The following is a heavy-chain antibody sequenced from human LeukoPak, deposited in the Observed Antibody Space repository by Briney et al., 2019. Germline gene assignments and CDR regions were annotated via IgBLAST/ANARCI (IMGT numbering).Heavy chain of an antibody. CDR2: IDPSDSYT. CDR1: GCSFTSYW. D-gene: IGHD4-17*01. Sequence: GESLKISCKGSGCSFTSYWISWVRQMPGKGLEWMGRIDPSDSYTNYSPSFQGHVTISADKSISTAYLQWSSLKASDTAMYYCARQTVTTDGMDVWGKGTTVTVSS. J-gene: IGHJ6*04. V-gene: IGHV5-10-1*01. CDR3: ARQTVTTDGMDV.